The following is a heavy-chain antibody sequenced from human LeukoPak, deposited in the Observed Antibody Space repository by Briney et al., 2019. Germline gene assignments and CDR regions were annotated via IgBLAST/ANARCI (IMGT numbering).Heavy chain of an antibody. D-gene: IGHD3-3*01. J-gene: IGHJ4*02. CDR3: ARDLYFDFWSGALGYYFDY. V-gene: IGHV3-30*02. CDR1: GFTFSSYG. Sequence: GGSLRLSCAASGFTFSSYGMHWVRQAPGKGLEWVAFIRYDGSKKYYADSVKGRFTISRDNSKNTLYLQMNSLRAEDTAVYYCARDLYFDFWSGALGYYFDYWGQGTLVTVSS. CDR2: IRYDGSKK.